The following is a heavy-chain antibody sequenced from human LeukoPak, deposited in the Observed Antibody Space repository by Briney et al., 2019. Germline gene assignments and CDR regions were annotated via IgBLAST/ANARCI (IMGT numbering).Heavy chain of an antibody. CDR2: IYYSGST. D-gene: IGHD3-3*01. CDR1: GGPISSSSYY. CDR3: ARQAYDFWSGYYQYYYYYYMDV. V-gene: IGHV4-39*01. J-gene: IGHJ6*03. Sequence: PSETLSLTCTVSGGPISSSSYYWGWIRQPPGKGLEWIGSIYYSGSTYYNPSLKSRVTISIDTSKNQFSLKLSSVTAADTAVYYCARQAYDFWSGYYQYYYYYYMDVWGKGTTVTVSS.